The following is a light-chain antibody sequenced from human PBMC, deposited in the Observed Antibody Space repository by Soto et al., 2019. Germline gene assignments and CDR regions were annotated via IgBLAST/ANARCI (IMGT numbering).Light chain of an antibody. J-gene: IGKJ4*01. V-gene: IGKV3-20*01. Sequence: EIVMAQSPATLSVSPGERATLSCRASQSVGSNLAWYQQRPGQAPRLLIYGASSRATGLPDRFSGSGSGTDFTLTISRLEPEDFAVYYCHQYDNSPLTFGGGTKVDIK. CDR2: GAS. CDR1: QSVGSN. CDR3: HQYDNSPLT.